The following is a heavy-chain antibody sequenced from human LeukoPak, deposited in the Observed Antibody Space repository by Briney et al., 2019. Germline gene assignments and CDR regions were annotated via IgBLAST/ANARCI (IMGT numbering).Heavy chain of an antibody. CDR1: GGSISSSKW. CDR3: ARGRTLSYYYGMDV. V-gene: IGHV4-4*02. CDR2: IYHTGST. Sequence: PSGTLSLTCAVSGGSISSSKWWSWVRQPPGKGLEWIGEIYHTGSTNYNPSLKSRVTISVDKSKNQFSLKLNSVTAADTAVYYCARGRTLSYYYGMDVWGQGTTVTVSS. D-gene: IGHD3-16*02. J-gene: IGHJ6*02.